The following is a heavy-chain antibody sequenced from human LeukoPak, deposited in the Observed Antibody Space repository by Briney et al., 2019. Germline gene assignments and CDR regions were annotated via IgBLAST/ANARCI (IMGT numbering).Heavy chain of an antibody. J-gene: IGHJ4*02. Sequence: GGSLRLSCAASGFNFGNYAMHWVRQAPGKRLEWVAVLPYDGSNPFYADSVKGRFTMSRDNSKNTLYLEIDSPRVEDTALYHCARDYRTSGFYSYFDSWGQGTMVIVSS. CDR3: ARDYRTSGFYSYFDS. V-gene: IGHV3-30*04. CDR2: LPYDGSNP. D-gene: IGHD3-22*01. CDR1: GFNFGNYA.